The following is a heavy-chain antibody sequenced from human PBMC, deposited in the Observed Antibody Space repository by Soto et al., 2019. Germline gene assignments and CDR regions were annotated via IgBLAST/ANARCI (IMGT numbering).Heavy chain of an antibody. CDR3: ARHEFYYDSSGYQYYYGMDV. J-gene: IGHJ6*02. CDR2: IYPGDSDT. D-gene: IGHD3-22*01. CDR1: GYSFTSYW. Sequence: GESLKISCKGSGYSFTSYWIGWVRQMPGKGLEWMGIIYPGDSDTRYSPSFQGQVTISADKSISTAYLQWSSLKASDTAMYYCARHEFYYDSSGYQYYYGMDVWGQGTTVTVSS. V-gene: IGHV5-51*01.